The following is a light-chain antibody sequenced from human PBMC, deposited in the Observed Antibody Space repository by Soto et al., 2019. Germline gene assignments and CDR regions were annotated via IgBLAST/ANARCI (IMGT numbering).Light chain of an antibody. CDR1: SSDVGGYNY. CDR3: CSYAGIYTLV. Sequence: QSALTQPRSVSGSPGQSVTISCTGTSSDVGGYNYVSWYQHHPGKAPKLMIYDVTKRPSGVPDRFSGSKSGNTASLTISGLQAEDEADYYCCSYAGIYTLVFGGGTKLTVL. J-gene: IGLJ2*01. CDR2: DVT. V-gene: IGLV2-11*01.